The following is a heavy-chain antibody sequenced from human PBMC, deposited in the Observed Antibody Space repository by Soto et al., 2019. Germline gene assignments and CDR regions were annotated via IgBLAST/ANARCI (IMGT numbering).Heavy chain of an antibody. Sequence: SETLSLTCTVSGGSISSYYWSWIRQPPGKGLEWIGYIYYSGSTNYNPSLKSRVTISVDTSKNQFSLKLSSVTAADTAVYYCARERPAAGNIHYWGQRTLGTVSS. CDR1: GGSISSYY. CDR2: IYYSGST. CDR3: ARERPAAGNIHY. D-gene: IGHD6-13*01. J-gene: IGHJ4*02. V-gene: IGHV4-59*01.